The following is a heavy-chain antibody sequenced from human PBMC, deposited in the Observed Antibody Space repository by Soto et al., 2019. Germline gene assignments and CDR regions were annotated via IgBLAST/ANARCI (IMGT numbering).Heavy chain of an antibody. Sequence: ASVKVSCKVSGYMFTELSMHWVRQAPGKGLEWMGGFDPEDGKTIYAQKFQGRVTMTEDTSTDTAYMELSSLRSEDTAVYYCATVVTTPSGAFDIWGQGTMVTVSS. V-gene: IGHV1-24*01. D-gene: IGHD4-17*01. CDR3: ATVVTTPSGAFDI. CDR1: GYMFTELS. J-gene: IGHJ3*02. CDR2: FDPEDGKT.